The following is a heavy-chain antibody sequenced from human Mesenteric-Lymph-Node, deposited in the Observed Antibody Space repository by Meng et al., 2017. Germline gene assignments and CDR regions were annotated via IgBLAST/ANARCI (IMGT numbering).Heavy chain of an antibody. J-gene: IGHJ5*02. Sequence: SETLSLTCTVSGGSISSSSYYWGWVRQPPGKGLEWIGSIYYSGSTYYNPSLKSRVTISVDTSKNQFSLKLSSVTAADTAVYYCARHGYSSGWSLYNWFDPWGQGTLVTV. CDR1: GGSISSSSYY. V-gene: IGHV4-39*07. CDR2: IYYSGST. CDR3: ARHGYSSGWSLYNWFDP. D-gene: IGHD6-19*01.